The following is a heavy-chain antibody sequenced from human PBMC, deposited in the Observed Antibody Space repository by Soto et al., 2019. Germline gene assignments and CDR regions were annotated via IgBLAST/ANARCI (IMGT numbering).Heavy chain of an antibody. Sequence: EVQLVESGGGLVQPGRSLRLSCTASGFTFGDYAMSWFRQAPGKGLEWVGFIRTKTYGGTTEYAASVKGRFTISRDDSKSVAYLQMSSLKTEDTAVYYCARDRDIMVTFGGVIVIPYYFDYWGQGTLVTVSS. CDR2: IRTKTYGGTT. V-gene: IGHV3-49*03. CDR3: ARDRDIMVTFGGVIVIPYYFDY. CDR1: GFTFGDYA. J-gene: IGHJ4*02. D-gene: IGHD3-16*02.